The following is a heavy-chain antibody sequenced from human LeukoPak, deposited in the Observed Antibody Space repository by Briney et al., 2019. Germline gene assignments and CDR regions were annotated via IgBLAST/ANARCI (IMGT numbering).Heavy chain of an antibody. CDR1: GASITTYY. CDR3: ARLTPSYYYDSSGFDY. CDR2: IYYSGNS. D-gene: IGHD3-22*01. Sequence: SETLSLTCTVSGASITTYYWSWIRQPPGKGLEWIGNIYYSGNSNYNPSLKSRVTISVDMSKSHFSLKLSSVTAADTAVYYCARLTPSYYYDSSGFDYWGQGTLVTVSS. J-gene: IGHJ4*02. V-gene: IGHV4-59*08.